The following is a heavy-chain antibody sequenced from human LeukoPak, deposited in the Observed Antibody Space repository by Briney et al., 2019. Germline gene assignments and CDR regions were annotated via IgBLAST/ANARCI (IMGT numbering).Heavy chain of an antibody. CDR3: ARAQEYCTNGVCYYDAFDI. V-gene: IGHV4-59*01. CDR2: IYSSGST. J-gene: IGHJ3*02. Sequence: SETLSLTCTVSGGSINGYYWSWIRQPPGKGLEWIGYIYSSGSTNYNPSLKSRVTISVDTSKNQFSLKLSSVTAADSAVYYCARAQEYCTNGVCYYDAFDIWGQGTMVTVSS. D-gene: IGHD2-8*01. CDR1: GGSINGYY.